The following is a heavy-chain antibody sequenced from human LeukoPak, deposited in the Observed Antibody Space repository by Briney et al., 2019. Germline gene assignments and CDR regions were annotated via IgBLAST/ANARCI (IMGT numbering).Heavy chain of an antibody. CDR2: IYSGGKT. J-gene: IGHJ6*02. CDR1: GFTVNSNY. D-gene: IGHD2-21*02. CDR3: ARDPCGGDCLYGMDV. V-gene: IGHV3-66*01. Sequence: PGGSLRLSCAASGFTVNSNYMSWVRQAPGKGLEWVSVIYSGGKTYYADSVKGRFTISRDNSKNTQYLQMNSLRAEDTAVYYCARDPCGGDCLYGMDVWGQGTTVTVSS.